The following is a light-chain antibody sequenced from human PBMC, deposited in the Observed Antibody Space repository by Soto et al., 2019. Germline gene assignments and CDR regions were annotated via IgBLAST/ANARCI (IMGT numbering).Light chain of an antibody. J-gene: IGKJ1*01. CDR2: AAV. CDR3: QQTYSSPQWT. CDR1: QSISSY. V-gene: IGKV1-39*01. Sequence: DIQMTQSPFSLSASVGDRVTITCRASQSISSYLNWYQQKPGKPPKLLIYAAVSLQSGIPPRFSAYGSGTDFTLTISSLQPEDFATYYCQQTYSSPQWTFGQGTKVDIK.